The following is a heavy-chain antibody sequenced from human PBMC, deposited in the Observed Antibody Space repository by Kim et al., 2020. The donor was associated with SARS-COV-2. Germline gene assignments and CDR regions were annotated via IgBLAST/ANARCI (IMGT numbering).Heavy chain of an antibody. CDR2: IYYSGST. D-gene: IGHD1-26*01. V-gene: IGHV4-31*03. CDR1: GGSISSGGYY. Sequence: SETLSLTCTVSGGSISSGGYYWSWIRQHPGKGLEWIGYIYYSGSTYYNPSLKSRVTISVDTSKNQFSLKLSSVTAADTAVYYCARWGEWELPGFDYWGQGTLVTVSS. J-gene: IGHJ4*02. CDR3: ARWGEWELPGFDY.